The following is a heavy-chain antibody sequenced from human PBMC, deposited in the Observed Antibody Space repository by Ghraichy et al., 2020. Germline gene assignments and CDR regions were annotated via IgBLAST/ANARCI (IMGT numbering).Heavy chain of an antibody. V-gene: IGHV3-11*01. CDR3: ARRSSLDY. Sequence: GESLNISCAASGFIFSDYYMSWIRQAPGKGLEWVSYIGPSGSDIFYADSVKGRFAISRDNAKNSLYLQMNSLRDEDTAVYYCARRSSLDYWGQGTLVTVSS. J-gene: IGHJ4*02. CDR1: GFIFSDYY. D-gene: IGHD6-13*01. CDR2: IGPSGSDI.